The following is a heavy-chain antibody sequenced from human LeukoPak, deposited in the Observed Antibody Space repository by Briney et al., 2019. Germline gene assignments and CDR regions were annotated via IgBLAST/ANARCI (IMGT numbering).Heavy chain of an antibody. V-gene: IGHV3-7*01. D-gene: IGHD5-24*01. CDR1: GFTFKKYW. CDR3: ARETPRRGETRDGYR. CDR2: IKEDGSKT. J-gene: IGHJ4*02. Sequence: GGSLRLSCAASGFTFKKYWMNWVRQVPGKGLECLANIKEDGSKTYYADSVKGRFTISRDNPKNLLFLQINSLRVEDTAVYYCARETPRRGETRDGYRWGQGTVVTVSS.